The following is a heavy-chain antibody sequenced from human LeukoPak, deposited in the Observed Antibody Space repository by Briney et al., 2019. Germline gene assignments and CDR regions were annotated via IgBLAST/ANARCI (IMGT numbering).Heavy chain of an antibody. D-gene: IGHD1-7*01. V-gene: IGHV3-23*01. CDR2: VGGGGSPT. Sequence: GSLRLSCAASGFSFSSYAMNWVRLAPGRGLEWVSHVGGGGSPTFYSDSVRGRFTISRDNSTATMYLQMNSLRVDDTAVYVCAKDSIGYNGIYDAFDIWGQGTLVTVSS. J-gene: IGHJ3*02. CDR1: GFSFSSYA. CDR3: AKDSIGYNGIYDAFDI.